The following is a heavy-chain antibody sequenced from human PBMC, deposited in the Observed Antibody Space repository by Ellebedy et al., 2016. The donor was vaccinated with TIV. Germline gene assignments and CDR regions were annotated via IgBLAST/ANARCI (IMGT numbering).Heavy chain of an antibody. Sequence: ASVKVSCKASGYNFTSYGFSWVRQAPGQGLEWMGWISAYNGNTNDAQKPQGRVTMTTDTSTSTAYMELRSLRSDDTAVYYCARDILHDYDILTEKSVAFGYWGQGTLVTVSS. CDR1: GYNFTSYG. D-gene: IGHD3-9*01. CDR3: ARDILHDYDILTEKSVAFGY. CDR2: ISAYNGNT. V-gene: IGHV1-18*01. J-gene: IGHJ4*02.